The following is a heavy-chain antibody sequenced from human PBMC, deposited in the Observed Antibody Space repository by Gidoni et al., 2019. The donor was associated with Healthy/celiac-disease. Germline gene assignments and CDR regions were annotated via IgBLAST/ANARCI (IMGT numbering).Heavy chain of an antibody. CDR3: ARIYGIAARRGGYYYYGMDV. D-gene: IGHD6-6*01. CDR1: GFSLSNARMG. CDR2: IFSNDEK. V-gene: IGHV2-26*01. J-gene: IGHJ6*02. Sequence: QVTLKESGPVLVKPTETLTLTCTVSGFSLSNARMGVSWIRQPPGKALEWLAHIFSNDEKSYSTSLKSRLTISKDTSKSQVVLTMTNMDPVDTATYYCARIYGIAARRGGYYYYGMDVWGQGTTVTVSS.